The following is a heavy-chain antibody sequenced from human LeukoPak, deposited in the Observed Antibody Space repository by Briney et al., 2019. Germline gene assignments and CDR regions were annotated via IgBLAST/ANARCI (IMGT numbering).Heavy chain of an antibody. Sequence: ASVKVSCKASGYSFTGYYMHWVRQAPGQGLESMGWINPNSGGTNSPQKFQGRVTMTRETSISTVYMEFKSLRSDDTAVYYCVFLGAAGIWGQGTLVTVSS. CDR2: INPNSGGT. CDR1: GYSFTGYY. CDR3: VFLGAAGI. J-gene: IGHJ4*02. D-gene: IGHD6-25*01. V-gene: IGHV1-2*02.